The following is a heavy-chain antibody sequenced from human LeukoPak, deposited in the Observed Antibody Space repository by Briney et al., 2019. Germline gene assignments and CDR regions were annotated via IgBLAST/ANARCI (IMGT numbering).Heavy chain of an antibody. Sequence: GASVKVSCKASGGTFSSYAISWVRQAPGQGLEWMGGIIPIFGTANYAQKFQGRVTITADESTSTAYMELSSLRAEDTAVYYCARDGFEVGSYGYDVDYWGQGTLVTVSS. CDR3: ARDGFEVGSYGYDVDY. J-gene: IGHJ4*02. D-gene: IGHD5-18*01. V-gene: IGHV1-69*13. CDR1: GGTFSSYA. CDR2: IIPIFGTA.